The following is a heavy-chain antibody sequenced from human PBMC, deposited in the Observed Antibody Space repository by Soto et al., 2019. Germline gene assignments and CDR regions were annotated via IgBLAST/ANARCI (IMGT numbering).Heavy chain of an antibody. CDR1: GFTFSNHA. CDR2: IGGSGGST. Sequence: TVGSLRLSCAASGFTFSNHAMGWVRQAPGKGLEWVSAIGGSGGSTYYAASVKGRFTISRDNSKNTLYLQMNSLRVEDTAIYYCAKIAEAVAGTVYGYWGQGTLVTVSS. J-gene: IGHJ4*02. V-gene: IGHV3-23*01. D-gene: IGHD6-19*01. CDR3: AKIAEAVAGTVYGY.